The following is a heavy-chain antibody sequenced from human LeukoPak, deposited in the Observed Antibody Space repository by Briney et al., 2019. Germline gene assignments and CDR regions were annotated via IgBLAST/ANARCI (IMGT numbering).Heavy chain of an antibody. Sequence: SETLSLTCAVYGGPFSDYFWGWIRQPPGKGLEWIGEINHSGRTYYNPSLKSRVTISVDTSKNQFSLNLSSVAAADTAVYYCARDVVVVPAAIHYGMDVWGQGTTVTVSS. CDR3: ARDVVVVPAAIHYGMDV. D-gene: IGHD2-2*01. J-gene: IGHJ6*02. V-gene: IGHV4-34*01. CDR2: INHSGRT. CDR1: GGPFSDYF.